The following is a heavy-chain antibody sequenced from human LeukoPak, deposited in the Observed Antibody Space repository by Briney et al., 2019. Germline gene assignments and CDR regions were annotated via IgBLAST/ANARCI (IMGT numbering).Heavy chain of an antibody. CDR1: GFTFDDYG. CDR2: INWNGGST. V-gene: IGHV3-20*04. D-gene: IGHD3-10*01. CDR3: ARAYYGSGTYYYYYYYMDV. Sequence: PGGSLRLSCAAPGFTFDDYGMSWVRQAPGKGLEWVSGINWNGGSTGYADSVKGRFTISRDNAKNSLYLQMNSLRAEDTALYYCARAYYGSGTYYYYYYYMDVWGKGTTVTVSS. J-gene: IGHJ6*03.